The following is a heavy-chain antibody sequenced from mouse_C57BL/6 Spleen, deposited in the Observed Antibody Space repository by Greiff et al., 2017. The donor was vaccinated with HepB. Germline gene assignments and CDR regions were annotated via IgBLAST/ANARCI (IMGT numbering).Heavy chain of an antibody. CDR3: ARAIYYYGSSDWYFDV. D-gene: IGHD1-1*01. V-gene: IGHV1-31*01. Sequence: EVKLVESGPELVKPGASVKISCKASGYSFTGYYMHWVKQSHGNILDWIGYIYPYNGVSSYNQKFKGKATLTVDKSSSTAYMELRSLTSEDSAVYYCARAIYYYGSSDWYFDVWGTGTTVTVSS. J-gene: IGHJ1*03. CDR1: GYSFTGYY. CDR2: IYPYNGVS.